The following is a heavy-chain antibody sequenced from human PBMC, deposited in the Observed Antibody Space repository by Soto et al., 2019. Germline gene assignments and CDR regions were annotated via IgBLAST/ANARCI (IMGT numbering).Heavy chain of an antibody. V-gene: IGHV1-8*01. CDR1: GYTFPSYD. CDR2: MNPNSGNT. D-gene: IGHD2-15*01. J-gene: IGHJ6*03. CDR3: ARGYCSGGSCYLDYYYYMDV. Sequence: VSVKVSCKASGYTFPSYDINWVRQATGQGLEWMGWMNPNSGNTGYAQKFQGRVTMTRNTSISTAYMELSSLRSEDTAVYYCARGYCSGGSCYLDYYYYMDVWGKGTTVTVSS.